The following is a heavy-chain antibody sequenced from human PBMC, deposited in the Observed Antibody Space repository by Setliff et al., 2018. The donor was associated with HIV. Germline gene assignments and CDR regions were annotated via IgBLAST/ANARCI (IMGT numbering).Heavy chain of an antibody. V-gene: IGHV4-34*01. CDR2: ISYSGSA. Sequence: SETLSLTCAVFGGSFSDFYWSWIRQPPGKGLEWIGEISYSGSAVYNPSLKSRVTMSVDASKNQVSLNLNSVTAADTAIYYCARGVARQVVIDRWFDPWGQGTPVT. CDR1: GGSFSDFY. D-gene: IGHD2-21*01. J-gene: IGHJ5*02. CDR3: ARGVARQVVIDRWFDP.